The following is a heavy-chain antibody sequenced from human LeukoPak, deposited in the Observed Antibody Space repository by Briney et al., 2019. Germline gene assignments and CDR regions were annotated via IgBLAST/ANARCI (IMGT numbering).Heavy chain of an antibody. Sequence: GGSLRLSCAGSGFTFSSYNMNWVRQAPGKGLEWVSSISSSSTYTYYADSVKGRSTISRDNAKNSLYLQMNSLRAEDTAVYYCARAISMVRGVDYWGQGTLVTVSS. CDR2: ISSSSTYT. V-gene: IGHV3-21*01. CDR3: ARAISMVRGVDY. D-gene: IGHD3-10*01. CDR1: GFTFSSYN. J-gene: IGHJ4*02.